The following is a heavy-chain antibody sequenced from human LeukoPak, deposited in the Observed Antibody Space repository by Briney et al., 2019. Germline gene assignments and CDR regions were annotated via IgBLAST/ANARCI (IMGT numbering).Heavy chain of an antibody. CDR1: GFTVSSNF. V-gene: IGHV3-66*01. CDR3: ARDHSRAWLVFYYYGMDV. D-gene: IGHD6-19*01. Sequence: GGSLRLSCAASGFTVSSNFMSWVRQAPGKGPEWVSIIYRDGYTYYADSVKGRFIISRDSSKSTLYLHMNSLRAEDTAVYYCARDHSRAWLVFYYYGMDVWGQGTTVTVSS. CDR2: IYRDGYT. J-gene: IGHJ6*02.